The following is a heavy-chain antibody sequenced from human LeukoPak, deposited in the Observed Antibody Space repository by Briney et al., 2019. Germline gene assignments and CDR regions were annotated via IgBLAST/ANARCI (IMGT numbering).Heavy chain of an antibody. CDR3: ARARVPIAVAGLYYFDY. CDR1: GYTFTAYY. CDR2: IKPDSGSS. D-gene: IGHD6-19*01. J-gene: IGHJ4*02. V-gene: IGHV1-2*02. Sequence: ASVKVSCKASGYTFTAYYIHWLRQAPGQGPEWMGWIKPDSGSSHYAQKFQGRVTMTRVTSSNSAYMDLTRLKSDDTALYYCARARVPIAVAGLYYFDYWGQGALVTVSS.